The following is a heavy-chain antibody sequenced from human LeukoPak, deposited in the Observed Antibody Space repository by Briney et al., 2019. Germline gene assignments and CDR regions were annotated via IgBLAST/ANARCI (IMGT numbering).Heavy chain of an antibody. CDR2: ISWNSGNI. J-gene: IGHJ4*02. Sequence: HPGGSLRLSCAASGFTFDDYAMHWVRQAPGKGLEWVSGISWNSGNIGYADSVKGRFTISRDNAKNSLYLQMNSLRAEDTALYYCAKGPGLWSYFDYWGQGTLVTVSS. CDR1: GFTFDDYA. CDR3: AKGPGLWSYFDY. V-gene: IGHV3-9*01. D-gene: IGHD5-18*01.